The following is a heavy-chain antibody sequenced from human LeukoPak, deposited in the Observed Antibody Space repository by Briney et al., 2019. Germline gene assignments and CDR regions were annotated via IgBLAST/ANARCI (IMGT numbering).Heavy chain of an antibody. D-gene: IGHD5/OR15-5a*01. CDR3: AREDNRGVYDDGFDI. CDR1: GFTVSSNY. Sequence: GGSLRLSCAASGFTVSSNYMSWVRQAPGKGLEWVSVIHSGGSTYYADSVKGRFTISRDNSKNTLYLQMNSLRAEDTAVYYCAREDNRGVYDDGFDIWGQGTMVTVSS. CDR2: IHSGGST. V-gene: IGHV3-53*01. J-gene: IGHJ3*02.